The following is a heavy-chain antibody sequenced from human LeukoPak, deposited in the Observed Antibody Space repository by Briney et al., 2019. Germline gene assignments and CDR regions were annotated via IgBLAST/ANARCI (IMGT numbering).Heavy chain of an antibody. D-gene: IGHD1-26*01. CDR1: GDSINSLDL. J-gene: IGHJ4*02. CDR3: AGLVGRFSSGLYYYYFYY. Sequence: SETLSLTCTVSGDSINSLDLWSWVRQPPGKGLEWIGEMYLSGTTHSNPSVKSRVIISIDKSKNQFFLNLSFVTAADTAVYYCAGLVGRFSSGLYYYYFYYWGQGTLVTVSS. CDR2: MYLSGTT. V-gene: IGHV4-4*02.